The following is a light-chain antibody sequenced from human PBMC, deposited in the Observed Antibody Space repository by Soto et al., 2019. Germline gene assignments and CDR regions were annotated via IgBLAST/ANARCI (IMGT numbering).Light chain of an antibody. CDR1: QSVSNN. CDR2: GES. V-gene: IGKV3-15*01. Sequence: RVMTQSPATLSVTKGESATLSCRASQSVSNNLTWYQQQPGQPPRLLIYGESTRATGVPGRFSGSGSGTDFTLSIRSLQSEDFAVYYCQQYRIWRTFGHGTKVDI. CDR3: QQYRIWRT. J-gene: IGKJ1*01.